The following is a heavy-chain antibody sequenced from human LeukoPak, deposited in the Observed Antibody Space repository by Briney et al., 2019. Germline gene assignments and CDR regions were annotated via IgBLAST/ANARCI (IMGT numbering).Heavy chain of an antibody. Sequence: SETLSLTCTVSGYSISSYYWSWIRQPPGKGLEWIGYIYYSGGTNYNPSLKSRVTISVDTSKNQFSLKLSSVTAADTAVYYCARSREPSEYYFDYWGQGTLVTVSS. D-gene: IGHD1-26*01. CDR1: GYSISSYY. CDR2: IYYSGGT. CDR3: ARSREPSEYYFDY. V-gene: IGHV4-59*01. J-gene: IGHJ4*02.